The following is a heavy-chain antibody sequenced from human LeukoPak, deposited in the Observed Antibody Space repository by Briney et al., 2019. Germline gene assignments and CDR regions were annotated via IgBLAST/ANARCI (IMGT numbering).Heavy chain of an antibody. CDR1: GYTLTSYY. Sequence: EASVKVSCKASGYTLTSYYMHWVRQAPGQGLEWMGIINPSGGSTSYAQKFQGRVTMTRDTSTSTVYMELSSLRSEDTAVYYCAREGLGYCSSTSCYRLGYWGQGTLVTVSS. CDR3: AREGLGYCSSTSCYRLGY. CDR2: INPSGGST. D-gene: IGHD2-2*02. J-gene: IGHJ4*02. V-gene: IGHV1-46*03.